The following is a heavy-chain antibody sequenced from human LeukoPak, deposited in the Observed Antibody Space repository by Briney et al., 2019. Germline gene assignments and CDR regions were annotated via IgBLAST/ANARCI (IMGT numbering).Heavy chain of an antibody. CDR1: GHTFSTYG. CDR3: ARDSLLWFGELFGYFDY. D-gene: IGHD3-10*01. Sequence: ASVKVSCKATGHTFSTYGISWVRQAPGQGLEWMGWISSNSDNTNYAQKFQGRVTMTTDTSTSTAYMELRSLRSDDTAVYYCARDSLLWFGELFGYFDYWGQGTLVTVSS. J-gene: IGHJ4*03. CDR2: ISSNSDNT. V-gene: IGHV1-18*01.